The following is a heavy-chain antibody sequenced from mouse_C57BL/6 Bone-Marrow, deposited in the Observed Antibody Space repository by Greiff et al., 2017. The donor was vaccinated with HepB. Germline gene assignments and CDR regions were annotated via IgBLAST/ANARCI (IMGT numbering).Heavy chain of an antibody. Sequence: EVQRVESGGDLVKPGGSLKLSCAASGFTFSSYGMSWVRQTPDKRLEWVATISSGGSYTYYPDSVKGRCTISRDNAKNTLYLQMSSLKSEDTAMYYCARRVVNYYGSSYYYAMDYWGQGTSVTVSS. D-gene: IGHD1-1*01. CDR3: ARRVVNYYGSSYYYAMDY. CDR1: GFTFSSYG. J-gene: IGHJ4*01. CDR2: ISSGGSYT. V-gene: IGHV5-6*01.